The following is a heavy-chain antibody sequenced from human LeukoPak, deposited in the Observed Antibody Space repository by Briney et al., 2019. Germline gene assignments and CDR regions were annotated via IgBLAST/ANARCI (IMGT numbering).Heavy chain of an antibody. D-gene: IGHD5-24*01. CDR2: ISWNSGSI. Sequence: GGSLRLSCAASGFTFDDYAMHWVRQAPGKGLEWVSGISWNSGSIGYADSVKGRFTISRDNAKNSLYLQMNSLRAEDTALYYCAKDLGDGYNFLSFDYWGQETLVTVSS. V-gene: IGHV3-9*01. J-gene: IGHJ4*02. CDR3: AKDLGDGYNFLSFDY. CDR1: GFTFDDYA.